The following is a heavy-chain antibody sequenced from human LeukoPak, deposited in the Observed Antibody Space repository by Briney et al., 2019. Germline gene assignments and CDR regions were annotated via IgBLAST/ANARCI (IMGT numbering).Heavy chain of an antibody. CDR1: GFTFNTFA. D-gene: IGHD2-15*01. J-gene: IGHJ6*02. CDR2: ISSSSSYI. CDR3: ARNGPLLRYCSGGSCYPEYYYGMDV. Sequence: GGSLRLSCVASGFTFNTFAMNWVRQAPGKGLEWVSSISSSSSYIYYADSVKGRFTISRDNAKNSLYLQMNSLRAEDTAVYYCARNGPLLRYCSGGSCYPEYYYGMDVWGQGTTVTVSS. V-gene: IGHV3-21*01.